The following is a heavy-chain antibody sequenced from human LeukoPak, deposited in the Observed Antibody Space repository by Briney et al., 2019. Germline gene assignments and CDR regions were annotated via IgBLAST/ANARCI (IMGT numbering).Heavy chain of an antibody. V-gene: IGHV4-34*01. Sequence: PSETLSLTCAVYGGSFSGYYWSWIRQPPGKGLEWIGEINHSGSTNYNPSLKSRVTISVDTSKNQFSLKLSSVTAADTAVYYCAGRVPVLSVRGVIQNYYHYGMDVWGQGTTVTVSS. CDR3: AGRVPVLSVRGVIQNYYHYGMDV. D-gene: IGHD3-10*01. CDR1: GGSFSGYY. J-gene: IGHJ6*02. CDR2: INHSGST.